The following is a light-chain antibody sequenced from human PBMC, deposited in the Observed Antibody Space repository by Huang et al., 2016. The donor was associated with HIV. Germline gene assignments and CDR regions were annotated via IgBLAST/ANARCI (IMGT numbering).Light chain of an antibody. J-gene: IGKJ1*01. CDR1: QSISDW. V-gene: IGKV1-5*03. Sequence: IHMTQSPSTLSASVGDRVTITCRANQSISDWLAWYQQKSGKAPYLLIYKASNWEDGVPSRFSGSASGTDFTLTISSLQPEYSATYYCQQYGSYSSWTFGQGTRVEIK. CDR3: QQYGSYSSWT. CDR2: KAS.